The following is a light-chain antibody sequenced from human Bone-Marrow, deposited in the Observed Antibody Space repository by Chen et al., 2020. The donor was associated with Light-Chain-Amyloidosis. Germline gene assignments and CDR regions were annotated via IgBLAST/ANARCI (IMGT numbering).Light chain of an antibody. CDR1: QTVSRY. CDR3: PRGYNTPRT. J-gene: IGKJ1*01. Sequence: DIQLTQSPSSLSASIGDRVTITCRASQTVSRYLHWYQHKPGKAPKLLIYGVSTMQSGVPSKFSGSGSGTDFTLTISRLQPEDFATYCCPRGYNTPRTFGQGTDVEIK. CDR2: GVS. V-gene: IGKV1-39*01.